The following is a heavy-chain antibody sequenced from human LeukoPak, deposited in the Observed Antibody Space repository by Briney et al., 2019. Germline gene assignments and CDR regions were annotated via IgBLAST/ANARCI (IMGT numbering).Heavy chain of an antibody. CDR3: AREEYSGSYYFDY. J-gene: IGHJ4*02. D-gene: IGHD1-26*01. CDR1: GFTFSSYT. Sequence: GGSLRLSCAASGFTFSSYTMNWVRQDPGKGLEWVSSISSSSSYIYYADSVKGRFTISRDNAKNSLYLQMNSLRAEDTAVYYCAREEYSGSYYFDYWGQGTLVTVSS. CDR2: ISSSSSYI. V-gene: IGHV3-21*01.